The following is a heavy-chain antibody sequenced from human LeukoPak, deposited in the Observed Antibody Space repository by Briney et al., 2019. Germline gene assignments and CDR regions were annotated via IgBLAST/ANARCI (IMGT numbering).Heavy chain of an antibody. V-gene: IGHV4-34*01. CDR1: GGSFSNYY. Sequence: RPSETLSLTCAVYGGSFSNYYWSWIRQSPGKGLEWIGEINDRGTINYNPSLMSRVTISVDKSKNQFSLKLSSVTAADTAVYYCARRWNYGRNYYIDVWGKGATVSVSS. D-gene: IGHD1-7*01. CDR3: ARRWNYGRNYYIDV. CDR2: INDRGTI. J-gene: IGHJ6*03.